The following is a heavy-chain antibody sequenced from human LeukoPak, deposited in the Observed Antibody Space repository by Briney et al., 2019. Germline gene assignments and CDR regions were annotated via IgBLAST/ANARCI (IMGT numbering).Heavy chain of an antibody. CDR3: ASIGAAHYYYYYMDV. CDR1: GFTFSDYY. D-gene: IGHD1-26*01. CDR2: ISSSGSTI. J-gene: IGHJ6*03. Sequence: PGGSLRLSXAASGFTFSDYYMSWIRQAPGKGLEWVSYISSSGSTIYYADSVKGRFTISRDNAKNSLYLQMNSLRAEDTAVYYCASIGAAHYYYYYMDVWGKGTTVTVSS. V-gene: IGHV3-11*04.